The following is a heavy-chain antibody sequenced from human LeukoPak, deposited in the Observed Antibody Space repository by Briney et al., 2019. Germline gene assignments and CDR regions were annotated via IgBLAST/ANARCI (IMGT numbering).Heavy chain of an antibody. D-gene: IGHD3-22*01. CDR2: ISSSGSTI. Sequence: GGSLRLSCAASGFTFSDYYMSWIRQAPGKGLEWVSYISSSGSTIYYADSVKGRFTISRDNSKNTLYLQMNSLRAEDTAVYYCAGAYYDSSGYYSDYWGQGTLVTVSS. V-gene: IGHV3-11*04. J-gene: IGHJ4*02. CDR1: GFTFSDYY. CDR3: AGAYYDSSGYYSDY.